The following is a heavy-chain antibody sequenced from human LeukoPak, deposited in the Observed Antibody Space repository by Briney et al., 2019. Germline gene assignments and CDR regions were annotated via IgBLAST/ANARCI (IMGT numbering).Heavy chain of an antibody. CDR1: GYTFCNYA. V-gene: IGHV7-4-1*02. Sequence: ASVKVSCKASGYTFCNYAMNWVRQAPGQGLEWMGWINTNTGNPVYAQGFTGRFVFSLDTSVNTTYLQITSLKAEDTAVYYCARSSGSDYWGQGTLVTVSS. CDR2: INTNTGNP. CDR3: ARSSGSDY. D-gene: IGHD3-22*01. J-gene: IGHJ4*02.